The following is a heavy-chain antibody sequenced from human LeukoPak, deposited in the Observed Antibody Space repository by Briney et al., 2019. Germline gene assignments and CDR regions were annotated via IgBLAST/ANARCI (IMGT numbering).Heavy chain of an antibody. Sequence: GGSLRLSCAASGFTFSSYAMSWVRQAPGKGLEWVSAVSGGGGSSDYADSGKGRFTISRDNSKNTLHLQMNSLRAEDTAVYYCAKEYGDYGPDWFDPWGQGNLVTVSS. CDR2: VSGGGGSS. J-gene: IGHJ5*02. CDR3: AKEYGDYGPDWFDP. D-gene: IGHD4-17*01. V-gene: IGHV3-23*01. CDR1: GFTFSSYA.